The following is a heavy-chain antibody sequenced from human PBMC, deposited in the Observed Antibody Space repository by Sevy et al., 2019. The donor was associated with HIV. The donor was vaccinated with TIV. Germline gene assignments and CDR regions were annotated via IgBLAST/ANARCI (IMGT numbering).Heavy chain of an antibody. V-gene: IGHV3-23*01. D-gene: IGHD2-8*01. J-gene: IGHJ4*02. CDR3: AREGCTKPHDY. Sequence: GGSLRLSRAASGFTFNTYSMSWVRQTPGKGLEWVATLSFGCGKINHADSVKGRFTMSRDDSKNAVYLQMNNLRVEDTAIYYCAREGCTKPHDYWGQGTLVTVSS. CDR1: GFTFNTYS. CDR2: LSFGCGKI.